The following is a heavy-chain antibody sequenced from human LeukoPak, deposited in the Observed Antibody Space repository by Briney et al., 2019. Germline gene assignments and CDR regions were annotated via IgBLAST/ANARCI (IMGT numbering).Heavy chain of an antibody. CDR2: ISSSGSTI. D-gene: IGHD3-9*01. J-gene: IGHJ4*02. CDR1: GFTFSSYE. Sequence: GALRLSCAASGFTFSSYEMNWVRQAPGKGLEWVSYISSSGSTIYYADSVKGRFTISRDNAKNSLYLQMNSLRAEDTAVYYCARGTMFSPYYFDYWGQGTLVTVSS. CDR3: ARGTMFSPYYFDY. V-gene: IGHV3-48*03.